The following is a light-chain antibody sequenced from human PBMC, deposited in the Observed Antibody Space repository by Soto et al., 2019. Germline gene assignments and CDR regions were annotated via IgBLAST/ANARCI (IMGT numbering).Light chain of an antibody. CDR2: SVS. J-gene: IGLJ3*02. V-gene: IGLV2-14*01. CDR3: SSYTTTSTLV. Sequence: QSALTQPASVSGSPGQSITISCSGTSSDIGAYDHVAWFQQFPGKTPKLIIYSVSNRPSGVSYRFTGSKSGNTASLTISGLQAEDEADYYCSSYTTTSTLVFGGGTKVTVL. CDR1: SSDIGAYDH.